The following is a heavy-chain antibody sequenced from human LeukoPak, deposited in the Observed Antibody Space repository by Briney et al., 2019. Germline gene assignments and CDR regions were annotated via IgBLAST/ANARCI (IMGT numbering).Heavy chain of an antibody. J-gene: IGHJ6*02. CDR2: ISYDGSNK. D-gene: IGHD2-2*01. Sequence: GGSLRLSCAASGFTFSSYGMPWVRQAPGKGLEWVAVISYDGSNKYYADSVKGRFTISRDNSKNTLYLQMNSLRAEDTAVYYCAKDPSELLSYDYYYYYGMDVWGQGTTVTVSS. V-gene: IGHV3-30*18. CDR3: AKDPSELLSYDYYYYYGMDV. CDR1: GFTFSSYG.